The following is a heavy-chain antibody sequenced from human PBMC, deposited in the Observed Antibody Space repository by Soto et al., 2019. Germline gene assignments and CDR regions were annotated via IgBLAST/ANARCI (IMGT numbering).Heavy chain of an antibody. D-gene: IGHD4-17*01. CDR1: GFTFSSYW. CDR2: MNIDGSNT. V-gene: IGHV3-74*01. J-gene: IGHJ4*02. Sequence: EVQLVESGGGLVQPGGSLRLSCAASGFTFSSYWMHWVRQVPGKGLVWVSRMNIDGSNTNYADSVKGRFTISRDNAKNTLYLQMNSLRAEDTAVYYCAGDVRGGAYTVFDYWGQGTLVTVSS. CDR3: AGDVRGGAYTVFDY.